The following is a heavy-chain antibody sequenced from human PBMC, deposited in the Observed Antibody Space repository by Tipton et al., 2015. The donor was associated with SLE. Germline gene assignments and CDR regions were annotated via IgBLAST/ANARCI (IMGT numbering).Heavy chain of an antibody. D-gene: IGHD3-16*01. J-gene: IGHJ4*02. CDR1: GGAISTFY. V-gene: IGHV4-4*07. CDR2: IYSSGRT. CDR3: ARSDGGH. Sequence: TLSLTCTVSGGAISTFYWSWIRQSAGKGLEWIGRIYSSGRTNYNPSLKSRVTMSVDTSRKQFSLKLTSVTAADTAVYYCARSDGGHWGQGTLVTVSS.